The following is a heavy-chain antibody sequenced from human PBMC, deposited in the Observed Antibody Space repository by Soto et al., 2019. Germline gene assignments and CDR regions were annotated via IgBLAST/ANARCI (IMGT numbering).Heavy chain of an antibody. CDR2: IYYSGST. CDR1: GGSIISYY. Sequence: SETLSLTCTVSGGSIISYYWSWILQPPGKGLEWIGYIYYSGSTNYNPSLKSRVTISVDTSKNQFSLKLSSVTAADTAVYYCARQGPYYDSSGTLHFQDWGQGTLVTVSS. J-gene: IGHJ1*01. CDR3: ARQGPYYDSSGTLHFQD. D-gene: IGHD3-22*01. V-gene: IGHV4-59*08.